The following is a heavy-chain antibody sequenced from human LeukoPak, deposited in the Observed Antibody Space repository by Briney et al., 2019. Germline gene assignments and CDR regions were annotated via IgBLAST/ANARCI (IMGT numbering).Heavy chain of an antibody. D-gene: IGHD2-2*01. CDR1: GFSLSTTGMC. J-gene: IGHJ4*02. CDR3: ARIRGTYCRSTSCSFEDY. V-gene: IGHV2-70*11. Sequence: SGPTLVNPTQTLTLTCTFSGFSLSTTGMCVTWIRQPPGEALEWLARIDRDDDKYYSTSLKTRLTISKDTSRNQVVLTMTNMDPADTATYYCARIRGTYCRSTSCSFEDYWGQGALVIVSS. CDR2: IDRDDDK.